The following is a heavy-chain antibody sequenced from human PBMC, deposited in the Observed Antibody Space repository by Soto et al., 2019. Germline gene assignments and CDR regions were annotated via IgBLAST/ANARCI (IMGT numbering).Heavy chain of an antibody. D-gene: IGHD1-26*01. CDR3: RRRSRYSTDV. CDR2: IDSIGST. V-gene: IGHV4-39*01. J-gene: IGHJ6*02. CDR1: GGSISSISY. Sequence: QLQLQESGPGLVKPSETLSLTCTVSGGSISSISYWGWIRQTPGKGLEWIGSIDSIGSTYYNPSLRSRVTISVDTSKNQCSLTLSSGAAAARAVYYGRRRSRYSTDVWGQGTTVTVSS.